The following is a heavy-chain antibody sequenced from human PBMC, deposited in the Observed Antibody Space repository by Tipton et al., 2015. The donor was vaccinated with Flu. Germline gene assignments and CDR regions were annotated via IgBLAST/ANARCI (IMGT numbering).Heavy chain of an antibody. CDR3: ARVVPAALYYFDY. J-gene: IGHJ4*02. V-gene: IGHV3-7*01. CDR1: GFTFSSCW. Sequence: SLRLSCAASGFTFSSCWISWVRQAPGKGLEWVANIKQDGSEKYYVDSVKGRFTISRDNAKNSLYLQMNSLRAEDTAVYYCARVVPAALYYFDYWGQGTLVTVSS. CDR2: IKQDGSEK. D-gene: IGHD2-2*01.